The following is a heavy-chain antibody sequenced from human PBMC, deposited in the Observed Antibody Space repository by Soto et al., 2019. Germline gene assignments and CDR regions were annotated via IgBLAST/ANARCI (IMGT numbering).Heavy chain of an antibody. J-gene: IGHJ5*02. Sequence: PSETLSLTCTVSGGSISSSSYYWGWIRQPPGKGLEWIGSIYYSGSTYYNPSLKSRVTISVDTSKNQFSLKLSSVTAADTAVYYCARHFTRDGYIPSWDWFDPWGQGTLVTVSS. CDR1: GGSISSSSYY. D-gene: IGHD5-12*01. V-gene: IGHV4-39*01. CDR3: ARHFTRDGYIPSWDWFDP. CDR2: IYYSGST.